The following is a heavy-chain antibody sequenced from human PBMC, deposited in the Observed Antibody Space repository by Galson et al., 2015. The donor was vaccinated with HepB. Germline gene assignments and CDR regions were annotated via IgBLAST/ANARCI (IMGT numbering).Heavy chain of an antibody. CDR2: INARDTYT. CDR1: GFTFSDYY. V-gene: IGHV3-11*05. D-gene: IGHD3-3*01. J-gene: IGHJ3*01. Sequence: SLRLSCAASGFTFSDYYMSWIRQAPGKGLEWVSYINARDTYTNYADSVKGRFTISRDNAKNSLYLQMNSLRAEDTAVYYCARDIFRFFERRIDALDVWGQGTMVTVSS. CDR3: ARDIFRFFERRIDALDV.